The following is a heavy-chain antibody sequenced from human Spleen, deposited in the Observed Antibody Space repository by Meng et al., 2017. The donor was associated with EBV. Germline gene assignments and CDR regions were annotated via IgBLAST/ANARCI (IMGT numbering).Heavy chain of an antibody. D-gene: IGHD6-13*01. CDR1: GESISGYY. V-gene: IGHV4-34*01. CDR2: VNHSGIT. Sequence: GHLLQCAAGRLKPSETLSLTRAVYGESISGYYGSWSRQPPGKGLEWIGEVNHSGITNYNASLESRVTVSVDTTRNQFSLRLKSVTAADTAVYFCARRKLAAAVRFDSWGQGILVTVSS. J-gene: IGHJ4*02. CDR3: ARRKLAAAVRFDS.